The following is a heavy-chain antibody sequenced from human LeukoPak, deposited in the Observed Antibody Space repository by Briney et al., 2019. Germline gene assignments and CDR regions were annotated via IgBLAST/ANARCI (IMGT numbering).Heavy chain of an antibody. J-gene: IGHJ4*02. CDR1: GFTFSDYY. V-gene: IGHV3-11*04. Sequence: GGSLRLSCAASGFTFSDYYMNWIRQAPGKGLEWVSYISSSGSTIYYADSVKGRFTISRDNAKNSLYLQMNSLRAEDTAVYYCEVDYYGSGSLDYWGQGTLVTVSS. CDR3: EVDYYGSGSLDY. CDR2: ISSSGSTI. D-gene: IGHD3-10*01.